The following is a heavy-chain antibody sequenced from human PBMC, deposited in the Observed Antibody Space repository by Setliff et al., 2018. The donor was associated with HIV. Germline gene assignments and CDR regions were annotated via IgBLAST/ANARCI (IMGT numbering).Heavy chain of an antibody. V-gene: IGHV4-39*01. J-gene: IGHJ2*01. D-gene: IGHD5-18*01. Sequence: PSETLSLTCTVSGGSFSSSTYSWGWIRQPPGLGLEWIGSIHSSGTTDYNPSLKSRVAMSVDTSRSQFSLKLTSVTAADTAVYYCARGGSAMVPGRNYWYFDLWGRGTLVTVSS. CDR1: GGSFSSSTYS. CDR2: IHSSGTT. CDR3: ARGGSAMVPGRNYWYFDL.